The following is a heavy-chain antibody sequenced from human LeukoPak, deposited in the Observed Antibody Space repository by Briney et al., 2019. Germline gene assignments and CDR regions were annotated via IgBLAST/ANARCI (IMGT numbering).Heavy chain of an antibody. Sequence: PSETLSLTCTVSGDSISSYYWSWIRQPPGKGLEWMGYIYYSGSTNYNPSLKSRVTISVDTSKNQFPLKLSSVTAADTAVYYCAGFGVVNPFDYWGQGTLVTVSS. D-gene: IGHD3-3*01. V-gene: IGHV4-59*01. CDR1: GDSISSYY. CDR3: AGFGVVNPFDY. CDR2: IYYSGST. J-gene: IGHJ4*02.